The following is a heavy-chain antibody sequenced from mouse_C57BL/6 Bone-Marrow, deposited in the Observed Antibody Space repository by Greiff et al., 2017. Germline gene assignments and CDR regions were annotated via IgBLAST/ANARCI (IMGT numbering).Heavy chain of an antibody. CDR3: AIYYYGSSYGARFAY. V-gene: IGHV1-63*01. Sequence: QVQLQQSGAELVRPGTSVKLSCKASGYTFTNYWLGWAKQRPGHGLEWIGDISPGGGCTNYNETFKGKATLTADKSSSTAYMQVSSLTSEDSAIYYCAIYYYGSSYGARFAYWGQGTLVTVSA. CDR2: ISPGGGCT. CDR1: GYTFTNYW. D-gene: IGHD1-1*01. J-gene: IGHJ3*01.